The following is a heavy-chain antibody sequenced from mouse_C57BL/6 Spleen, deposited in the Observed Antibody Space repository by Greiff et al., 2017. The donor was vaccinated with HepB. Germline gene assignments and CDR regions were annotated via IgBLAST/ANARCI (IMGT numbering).Heavy chain of an antibody. D-gene: IGHD2-5*01. CDR2: IWRGGST. V-gene: IGHV2-5*01. J-gene: IGHJ4*01. CDR1: GFSLTSYG. CDR3: AKNNYSNSYYAMDY. Sequence: VQLVESGPGLVQPSQSLSITCTVSGFSLTSYGVHWVRQSPGKGLEWLGVIWRGGSTDYNAAFMSRLSITKDNSKSQVFFKMNSLQADDTAIYYCAKNNYSNSYYAMDYWGQGTSVTVSS.